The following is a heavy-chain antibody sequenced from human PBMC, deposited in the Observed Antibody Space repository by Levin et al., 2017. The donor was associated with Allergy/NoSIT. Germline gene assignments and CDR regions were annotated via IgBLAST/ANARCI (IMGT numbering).Heavy chain of an antibody. D-gene: IGHD3-10*01. V-gene: IGHV4-4*02. CDR1: GGSISSNNW. CDR2: IYHNGNT. Sequence: SQTLSLTCDVSGGSISSNNWWSWVRQPPGKGLEWIGQIYHNGNTNYNPSLKSRVTISVDKSKNQFSLKLSSVTAADTAVYYCARNVNKTLWLGEVLTGPNWRQGTLVTVSS. CDR3: ARNVNKTLWLGEVLTGPN. J-gene: IGHJ4*02.